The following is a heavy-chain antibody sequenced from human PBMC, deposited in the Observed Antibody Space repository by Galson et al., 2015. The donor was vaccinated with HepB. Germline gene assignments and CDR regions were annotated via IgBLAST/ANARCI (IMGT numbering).Heavy chain of an antibody. D-gene: IGHD3-16*01. J-gene: IGHJ6*02. V-gene: IGHV3-21*01. Sequence: SLRLSCAASGFSFSSNIMNWVRQAPGKGLEWVSSISSSSSYIYYADSVKGQFTISRDNAKNSLYLQMNSLRAEDTAVYYCARDLGYYGMDVWGQGTTVTVSS. CDR1: GFSFSSNI. CDR2: ISSSSSYI. CDR3: ARDLGYYGMDV.